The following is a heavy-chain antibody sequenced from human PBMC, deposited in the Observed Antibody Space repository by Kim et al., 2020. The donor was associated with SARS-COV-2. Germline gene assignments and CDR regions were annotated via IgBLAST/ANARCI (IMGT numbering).Heavy chain of an antibody. Sequence: ASVKVSCKASGYTFTSYGISWVRQAPGQGLEWMGWISAYNGNTNYAQKLQGRVTMTTDTSTSTAYMELRSLRSDDTAVYYCARGVNIVVVEHNWFDPWGQGTLVTVSS. J-gene: IGHJ5*02. D-gene: IGHD2-15*01. CDR1: GYTFTSYG. CDR2: ISAYNGNT. V-gene: IGHV1-18*01. CDR3: ARGVNIVVVEHNWFDP.